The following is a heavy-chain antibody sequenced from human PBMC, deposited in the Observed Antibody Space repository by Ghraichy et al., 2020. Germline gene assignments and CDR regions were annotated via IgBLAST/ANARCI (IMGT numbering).Heavy chain of an antibody. CDR1: GGSISGSSHY. J-gene: IGHJ4*02. V-gene: IGHV4-39*01. CDR2: VYSIGST. CDR3: ARHIVLGATDDY. D-gene: IGHD1-26*01. Sequence: SETLSLTCTVSGGSISGSSHYWGWIRQPPGKGVEWIGCVYSIGSTYYNPSLKSRVTISLDTSENQFSLRLTSVTAADTAVYFCARHIVLGATDDYRGKGTLVTVSS.